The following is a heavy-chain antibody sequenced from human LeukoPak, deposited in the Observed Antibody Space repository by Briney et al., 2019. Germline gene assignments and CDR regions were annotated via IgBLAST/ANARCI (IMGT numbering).Heavy chain of an antibody. Sequence: KPGGSLRLSCAASGFTFSSYSMNWVRQAPGKGLEWVSSISSSSSYIYYADSVKGRFTISRDNAKNSLYLQMNSLRAEDTAVYYCARVQQLAHMGSFDIWGQGTMVTVSS. J-gene: IGHJ3*02. V-gene: IGHV3-21*01. CDR2: ISSSSSYI. CDR3: ARVQQLAHMGSFDI. CDR1: GFTFSSYS. D-gene: IGHD6-13*01.